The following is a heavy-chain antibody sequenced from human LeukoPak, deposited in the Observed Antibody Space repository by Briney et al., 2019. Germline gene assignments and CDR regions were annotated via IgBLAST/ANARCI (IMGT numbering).Heavy chain of an antibody. CDR1: GYTFTSYA. CDR3: ARDRSGYSYGYFDY. V-gene: IGHV1-3*01. Sequence: GASVKVSCKASGYTFTSYAMHWVRQAPGQRLEWMGWIDAGNGNTKYSQKFQGRVTITRDTSASTAYMELSSLRSEDTAVYYCARDRSGYSYGYFDYWGQGTLVTVSS. J-gene: IGHJ4*02. D-gene: IGHD5-18*01. CDR2: IDAGNGNT.